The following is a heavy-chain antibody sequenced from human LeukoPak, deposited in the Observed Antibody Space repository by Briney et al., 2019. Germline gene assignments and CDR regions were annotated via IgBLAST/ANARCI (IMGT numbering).Heavy chain of an antibody. CDR3: ARGKRGSYDILTGYSYYFDY. CDR1: GVSISSYY. J-gene: IGHJ4*02. CDR2: LYYTGNT. V-gene: IGHV4-59*01. Sequence: PSETLSLTCTVSGVSISSYYWSWLRQPPGKGLEYIGFLYYTGNTNYNPSLKSRVTISVDTSKNQFSLKLSSVTAADTAVYYCARGKRGSYDILTGYSYYFDYWGQGTLVTVSS. D-gene: IGHD3-9*01.